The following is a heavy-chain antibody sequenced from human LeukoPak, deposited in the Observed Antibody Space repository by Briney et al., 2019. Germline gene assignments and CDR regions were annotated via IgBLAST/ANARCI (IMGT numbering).Heavy chain of an antibody. V-gene: IGHV4-4*07. D-gene: IGHD3/OR15-3a*01. Sequence: SETLSPTCTVSGGSISSYYWSWIRQPAGKGLEWIGRIYTSGSTNYNPSLKSRVTMSVDTSKNQFSLKLSSVTAADTAVYYCARDQFSDWNYYYYYMDVWGKGTTVTVSS. CDR2: IYTSGST. CDR3: ARDQFSDWNYYYYYMDV. J-gene: IGHJ6*03. CDR1: GGSISSYY.